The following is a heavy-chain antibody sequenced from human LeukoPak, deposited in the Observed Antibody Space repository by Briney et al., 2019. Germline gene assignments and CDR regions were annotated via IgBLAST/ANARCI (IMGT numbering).Heavy chain of an antibody. Sequence: SETLSLTCAVYGGSFSGYYWSWIRQPPGKGLEWIGEINHSGSTNYNPSLKSRVTISVDTSKNQFSLKLTSVTAADTAVYYCARAQQWLPFTYWGQGTLVTVSP. CDR2: INHSGST. CDR1: GGSFSGYY. D-gene: IGHD6-19*01. J-gene: IGHJ4*02. CDR3: ARAQQWLPFTY. V-gene: IGHV4-34*01.